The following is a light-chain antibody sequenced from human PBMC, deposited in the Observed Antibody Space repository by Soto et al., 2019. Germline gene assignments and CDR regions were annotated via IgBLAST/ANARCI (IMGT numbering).Light chain of an antibody. CDR3: QQYVSSSPYT. CDR2: KAS. V-gene: IGKV1-5*03. CDR1: QSISSW. J-gene: IGKJ2*01. Sequence: DIQMTQSPSTLSASVGDRVTITCRASQSISSWLAWYQQKPVKAPKLLLYKASSLESGVPSRFSGSGSGTEFTLTISSLQPDDFATYYCQQYVSSSPYTFGQGTKLEIK.